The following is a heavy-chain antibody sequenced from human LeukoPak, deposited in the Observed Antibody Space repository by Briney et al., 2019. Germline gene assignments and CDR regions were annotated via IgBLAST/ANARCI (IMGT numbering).Heavy chain of an antibody. CDR1: GFTFTSSA. CDR3: AAPGGYCSGGSCPQDYYYYGMDV. CDR2: IVVGSGNT. J-gene: IGHJ6*04. Sequence: RASVKVYCKASGFTFTSSAVQWERQARGQRLEWIGWIVVGSGNTNYAQKFQERVTITRDMSTSTAYMELSSLRSEDTAVYYCAAPGGYCSGGSCPQDYYYYGMDVWGKGTTVTVSS. D-gene: IGHD2-15*01. V-gene: IGHV1-58*01.